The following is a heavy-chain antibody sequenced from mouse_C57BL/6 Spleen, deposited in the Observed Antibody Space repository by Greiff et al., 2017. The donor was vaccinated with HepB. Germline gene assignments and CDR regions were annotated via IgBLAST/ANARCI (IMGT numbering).Heavy chain of an antibody. V-gene: IGHV1-4*01. D-gene: IGHD1-1*01. Sequence: VQLQQSGAELARPGDSVKMSCKASGYTFTSYTMNWVKQRPGQGLEWIGYINPSSGYTKYNQKVKDKATLTADKSSSTAYMPLSSLTSEDSAVYYCARRGTTVVATFDYWGQGTTLTVSS. J-gene: IGHJ2*01. CDR3: ARRGTTVVATFDY. CDR2: INPSSGYT. CDR1: GYTFTSYT.